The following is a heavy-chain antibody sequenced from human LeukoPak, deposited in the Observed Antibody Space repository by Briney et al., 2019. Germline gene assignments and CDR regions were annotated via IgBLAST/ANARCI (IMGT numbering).Heavy chain of an antibody. J-gene: IGHJ4*02. CDR3: ARVGYSYGFDY. CDR2: VYYSGST. CDR1: GGSVSGYY. V-gene: IGHV4-59*02. Sequence: SETLSLTCVVSGGSVSGYYWGWIRQPPGRGLEWIGYVYYSGSTNYNPSFKSRITISVDTSRNQFSLQLSSVTAADTAVYYCARVGYSYGFDYWGQGTLVTVSS. D-gene: IGHD5-18*01.